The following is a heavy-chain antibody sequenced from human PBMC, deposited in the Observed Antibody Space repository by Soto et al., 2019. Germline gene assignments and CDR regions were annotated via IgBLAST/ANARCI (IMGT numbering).Heavy chain of an antibody. D-gene: IGHD4-17*01. CDR3: ARDSRPLSTTVVTPYFDY. V-gene: IGHV3-33*01. J-gene: IGHJ4*02. CDR2: IWYDGSNK. Sequence: QVQLVESGGGVVQPGRSLRLSCAASGFTFSSYGMHWVRQAPGKGLEWVAVIWYDGSNKYYADSVKGRFTISRDNSKNTLYLQMNRLRAEDTAVYYCARDSRPLSTTVVTPYFDYWGQGTLVTVSS. CDR1: GFTFSSYG.